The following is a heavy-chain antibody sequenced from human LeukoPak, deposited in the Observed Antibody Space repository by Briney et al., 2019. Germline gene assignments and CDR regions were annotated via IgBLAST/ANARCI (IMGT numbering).Heavy chain of an antibody. CDR1: GFTFSSYA. Sequence: PGGSLRLSCAASGFTFSSYAISWVRQAPGQGLEWMGGIIPIFGTANYAQKFQGRVTITADESTSTAYMELSSLRSEDTAVYYCARVNGGKSHFDYWGQGTLVTVSS. J-gene: IGHJ4*02. D-gene: IGHD4-23*01. V-gene: IGHV1-69*01. CDR3: ARVNGGKSHFDY. CDR2: IIPIFGTA.